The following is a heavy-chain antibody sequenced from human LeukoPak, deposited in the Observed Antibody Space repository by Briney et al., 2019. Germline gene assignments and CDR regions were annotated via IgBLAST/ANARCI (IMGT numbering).Heavy chain of an antibody. V-gene: IGHV3-23*01. Sequence: GGSLRLSCAASGFTFSSYAMSWVRQAPGKGLEWVSAISGSGGSTYYADSVKGRFTISRDNSKNTLYLQMNSLRAEDTAVYYCAKVVERYDSSGYYYFRGQGTLVTVSS. CDR1: GFTFSSYA. J-gene: IGHJ4*02. CDR3: AKVVERYDSSGYYYF. CDR2: ISGSGGST. D-gene: IGHD3-22*01.